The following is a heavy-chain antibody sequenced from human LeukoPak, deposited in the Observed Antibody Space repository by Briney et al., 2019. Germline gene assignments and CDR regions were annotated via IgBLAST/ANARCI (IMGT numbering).Heavy chain of an antibody. V-gene: IGHV3-21*01. J-gene: IGHJ6*03. D-gene: IGHD6-19*01. CDR1: GSTFSSYA. Sequence: SGGYLRLSCAASGSTFSSYAMNWVRQAPGKGLEWVSSISSSSSYIYYADSVKGRFTISRDNAKNSLYLQMNSLRAEDTAVYYCARDRGSSGWGAGYMDVWGKGTTVTVSS. CDR3: ARDRGSSGWGAGYMDV. CDR2: ISSSSSYI.